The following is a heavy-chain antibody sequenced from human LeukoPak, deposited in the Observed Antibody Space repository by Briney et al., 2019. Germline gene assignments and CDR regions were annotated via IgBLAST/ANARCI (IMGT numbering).Heavy chain of an antibody. CDR3: AKDKGYYDSSGYCYVTRHLDY. J-gene: IGHJ4*02. V-gene: IGHV3-23*01. CDR1: EFTFSNYA. D-gene: IGHD3-22*01. Sequence: GGSLRLSCAASEFTFSNYAMNWVRQAPGKGLEWVSGISGGGGSTYYADSVKGRFTISRDNSKNTLYLQMNSLRAEDTAVYYCAKDKGYYDSSGYCYVTRHLDYWGQGTLVTVSS. CDR2: ISGGGGST.